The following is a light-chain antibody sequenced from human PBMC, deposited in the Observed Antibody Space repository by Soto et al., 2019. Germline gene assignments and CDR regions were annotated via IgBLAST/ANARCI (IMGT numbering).Light chain of an antibody. CDR3: QQYRDLPQT. V-gene: IGKV3-20*01. J-gene: IGKJ1*01. Sequence: EIVLTQSPGTLSFSPGERATLSCRASQSVRSNYLAWYQQKPGQAPRLLIYNSSTRATGIPDRFRDSGSGTDFTLTISRLEPEDFALYYCQQYRDLPQTFGQGTRVEIK. CDR2: NSS. CDR1: QSVRSNY.